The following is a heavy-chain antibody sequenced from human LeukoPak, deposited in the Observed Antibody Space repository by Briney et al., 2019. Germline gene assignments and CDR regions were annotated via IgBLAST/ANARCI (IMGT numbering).Heavy chain of an antibody. J-gene: IGHJ5*02. V-gene: IGHV3-21*01. CDR1: GFTFSSYS. CDR2: ITYSSNYI. Sequence: PGGSLRLSCAASGFTFSSYSFSWVRQAPGKGLEWVSSITYSSNYIYYADSVKGRFTISRDNAKNTLYLQMNSLRAEDTAVYYCARGADTGYSSDSWGQGTLVTVSS. D-gene: IGHD6-19*01. CDR3: ARGADTGYSSDS.